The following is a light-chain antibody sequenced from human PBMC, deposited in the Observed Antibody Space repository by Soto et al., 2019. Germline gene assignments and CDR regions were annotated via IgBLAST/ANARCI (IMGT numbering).Light chain of an antibody. J-gene: IGLJ3*02. Sequence: QLVLTQSPSASASLGASVKLTCTLSSGHSSYAIAWHQQQPEKGPRYLMKLNSDGSHSKGDGIPDRFSGSSSGAERYLTISSLQSEDEADYYCQTWGTGTWVFGGWTKVTVL. CDR3: QTWGTGTWV. CDR1: SGHSSYA. CDR2: LNSDGSH. V-gene: IGLV4-69*01.